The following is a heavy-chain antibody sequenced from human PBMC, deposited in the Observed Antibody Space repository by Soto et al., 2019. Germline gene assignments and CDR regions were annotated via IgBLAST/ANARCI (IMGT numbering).Heavy chain of an antibody. Sequence: ASVKVSCKASGYTFTSYDINWVRQATGQGLEWMGWMNPNSGNTGYAQKFQGRVTMTRNTSISTAYMELSSLRSEDTAVYYCARGPKAPVTTPDKRYYFDYWGQGTLVTVSS. CDR3: ARGPKAPVTTPDKRYYFDY. J-gene: IGHJ4*02. CDR1: GYTFTSYD. D-gene: IGHD1-1*01. CDR2: MNPNSGNT. V-gene: IGHV1-8*01.